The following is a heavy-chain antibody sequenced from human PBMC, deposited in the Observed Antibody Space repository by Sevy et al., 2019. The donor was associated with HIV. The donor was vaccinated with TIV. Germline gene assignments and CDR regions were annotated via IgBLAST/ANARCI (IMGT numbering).Heavy chain of an antibody. V-gene: IGHV4-59*01. Sequence: SETLSLTCTVSGGSISSYYWSWIRQPPGKGLEWIGYIYYSGRTNYNPSLKSRVTISVDTSKNQFSLKLSSVTAADTAVYYCARGAIPAAAAEAARPDYYYGMDVWGQGTTVTVSS. CDR1: GGSISSYY. CDR2: IYYSGRT. J-gene: IGHJ6*02. D-gene: IGHD6-6*01. CDR3: ARGAIPAAAAEAARPDYYYGMDV.